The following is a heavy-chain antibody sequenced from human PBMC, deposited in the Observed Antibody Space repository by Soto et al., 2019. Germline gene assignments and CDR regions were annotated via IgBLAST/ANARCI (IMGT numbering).Heavy chain of an antibody. CDR2: VYSSGNT. CDR1: GDSITSTGYY. Sequence: KPSETLSLTCTVSGDSITSTGYYWRWIRQPPGKGLEWIGNVYSSGNTYYNLSLKSRLTISVDTSQNQFSLNLRSVTAADTAVYYCARRVQWLAGYFDYWGQGALVTVSS. D-gene: IGHD6-19*01. CDR3: ARRVQWLAGYFDY. J-gene: IGHJ4*02. V-gene: IGHV4-39*01.